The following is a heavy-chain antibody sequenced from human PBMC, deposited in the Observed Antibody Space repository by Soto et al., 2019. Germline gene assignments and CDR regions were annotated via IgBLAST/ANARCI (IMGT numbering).Heavy chain of an antibody. CDR1: GYTFTSYG. CDR3: ARWAVVVPAAIDAFDI. D-gene: IGHD2-2*01. V-gene: IGHV1-18*01. CDR2: ISAYNGNT. Sequence: ASVKVSCKASGYTFTSYGISGVRQAPGQGLEWMGWISAYNGNTNYAQKLQGRVTMTTDTSTSTAYMELRSLRSDDTAVYYCARWAVVVPAAIDAFDIWGQGTMVTVSS. J-gene: IGHJ3*02.